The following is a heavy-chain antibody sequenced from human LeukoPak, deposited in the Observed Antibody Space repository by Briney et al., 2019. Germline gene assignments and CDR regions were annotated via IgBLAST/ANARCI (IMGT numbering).Heavy chain of an antibody. D-gene: IGHD2-2*02. J-gene: IGHJ6*03. CDR3: AREEGYCSSTSCDRPYYYYYYMDV. CDR2: IYTSGST. CDR1: GGSISSYY. V-gene: IGHV4-4*07. Sequence: SETLSLTCTVSGGSISSYYWSWIRQPAGKGLEWIGRIYTSGSTNYNPSLKSRVTMSVDTSKNQFSLKLSSVTAADTAVYYCAREEGYCSSTSCDRPYYYYYYMDVWGKGTTVTVSS.